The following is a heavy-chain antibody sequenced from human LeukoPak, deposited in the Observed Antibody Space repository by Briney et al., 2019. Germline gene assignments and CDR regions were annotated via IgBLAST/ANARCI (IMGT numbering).Heavy chain of an antibody. CDR3: ARSAYSSGWYTGQYGMDV. D-gene: IGHD6-19*01. CDR2: ISSSGSTI. Sequence: GGSLRLSCAASGFTFSDYYMSWIRQAPGKGLEWVSYISSSGSTIYYADSVKGRFTISRDNAKNSLYLQMNSLRAEDTAVYYCARSAYSSGWYTGQYGMDVWGQGTTVTVSS. J-gene: IGHJ6*02. CDR1: GFTFSDYY. V-gene: IGHV3-11*01.